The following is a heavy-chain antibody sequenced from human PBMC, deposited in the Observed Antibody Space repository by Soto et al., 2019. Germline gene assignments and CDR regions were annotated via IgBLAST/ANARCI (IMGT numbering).Heavy chain of an antibody. CDR2: IWYDGSHE. Sequence: AGGSLRLSCAASGFTFSHFGMHWVRQAPGKGLESVAIIWYDGSHEYYADSVKGRFTISRDNSKNTLSLQMNSLTAEDTALYYCARDSAAGRGLDYWGQGTLVTVSS. CDR1: GFTFSHFG. CDR3: ARDSAAGRGLDY. J-gene: IGHJ4*02. D-gene: IGHD6-19*01. V-gene: IGHV3-33*01.